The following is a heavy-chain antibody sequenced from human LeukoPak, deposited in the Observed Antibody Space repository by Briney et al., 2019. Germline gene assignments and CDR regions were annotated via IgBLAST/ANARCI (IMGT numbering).Heavy chain of an antibody. Sequence: ASVKVSCKASGYTFTGYYMHWVRQAPGQGLEWMGWINPNSGGTNYAQKFQGRVTMTRDTFISTAYMELSRLRSDDTAVYYCAREVLIYYYGMDVWGQGTTVTVSS. CDR3: AREVLIYYYGMDV. D-gene: IGHD3-16*01. CDR2: INPNSGGT. CDR1: GYTFTGYY. J-gene: IGHJ6*02. V-gene: IGHV1-2*02.